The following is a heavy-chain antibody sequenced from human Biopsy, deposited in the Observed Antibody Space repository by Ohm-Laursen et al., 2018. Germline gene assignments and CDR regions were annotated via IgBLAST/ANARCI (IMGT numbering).Heavy chain of an antibody. D-gene: IGHD4-17*01. CDR3: ASDLNGDPSAFDY. Sequence: GSLRLSCAASGFTVSTTYVNWVRQAPGKGLAWVSSIDSSAASTFYADSVKGRFTISRDNSKNTLFLQMNSLRAADTAIYYCASDLNGDPSAFDYWGQGTPVTVSS. CDR2: IDSSAAST. J-gene: IGHJ4*02. V-gene: IGHV3-53*01. CDR1: GFTVSTTY.